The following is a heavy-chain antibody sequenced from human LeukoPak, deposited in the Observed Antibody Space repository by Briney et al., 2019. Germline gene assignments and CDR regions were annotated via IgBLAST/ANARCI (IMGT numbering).Heavy chain of an antibody. J-gene: IGHJ4*02. Sequence: GGSLRLSCAASGFTFSSYAMHWVRQAPGKGLEWVAVISYDGSNKYYADSVKGRFTISRDNSKNTLYLQMSSLRAEDTAVYYCARDTGYSYGFFGYWGQGTLVTVSS. CDR1: GFTFSSYA. CDR2: ISYDGSNK. V-gene: IGHV3-30*04. D-gene: IGHD5-18*01. CDR3: ARDTGYSYGFFGY.